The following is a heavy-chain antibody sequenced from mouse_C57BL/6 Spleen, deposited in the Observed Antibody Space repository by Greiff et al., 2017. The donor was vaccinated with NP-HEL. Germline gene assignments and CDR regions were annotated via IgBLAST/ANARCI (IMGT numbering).Heavy chain of an antibody. J-gene: IGHJ2*01. Sequence: QVHVKQPGAELVRPGSSVKLSCKASGYTFTSYWMHWVKQRPIQGLEWIGNIDPSDSETHYNQKFKDKATLTVDKSSSTAYMQLSSLTSEDSAVYYCARPGDYDEGYYFDYWGQGTTLTVSS. V-gene: IGHV1-52*01. D-gene: IGHD2-4*01. CDR3: ARPGDYDEGYYFDY. CDR1: GYTFTSYW. CDR2: IDPSDSET.